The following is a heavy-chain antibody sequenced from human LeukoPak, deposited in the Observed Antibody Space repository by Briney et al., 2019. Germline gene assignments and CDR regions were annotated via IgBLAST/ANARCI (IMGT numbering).Heavy chain of an antibody. CDR3: ARDVLTTADYYYGMDV. D-gene: IGHD4-17*01. CDR2: TYYRSKWYN. J-gene: IGHJ6*02. V-gene: IGHV6-1*01. CDR1: GDSVSSNSAA. Sequence: SQTLSLTCAISGDSVSSNSAAWNWIRQSPSRGLEWLGRTYYRSKWYNDYAVSVKSRITINPVTSKNQFSLQLNSVTPEDTAVYYCARDVLTTADYYYGMDVWGQGTTVTVSS.